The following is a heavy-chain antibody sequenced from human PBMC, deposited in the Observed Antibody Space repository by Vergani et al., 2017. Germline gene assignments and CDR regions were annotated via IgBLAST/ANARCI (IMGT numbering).Heavy chain of an antibody. CDR1: GGSFSTGGQS. V-gene: IGHV4-61*02. Sequence: QVQLQESGPGLVKPSQTLSLTCTVSGGSFSTGGQSWTWLRQSAGKGLECIGRIYTSGATNYNPSLKSRVTISVDTSKNQFSLKLSSVTAADTAVYYCARDVPHYYYDSSGYYNYYYYMDVWGKGTTVTVSS. CDR3: ARDVPHYYYDSSGYYNYYYYMDV. J-gene: IGHJ6*03. CDR2: IYTSGAT. D-gene: IGHD3-22*01.